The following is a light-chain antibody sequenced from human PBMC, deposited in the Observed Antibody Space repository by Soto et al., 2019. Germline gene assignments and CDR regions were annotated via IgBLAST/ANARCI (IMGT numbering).Light chain of an antibody. CDR3: QQNNNWPRT. J-gene: IGKJ1*01. Sequence: EKMMTPSPAPPSLFPGEKAPLSCRASQSVNSDLAWYQKNPGKAPRLLIYGASPRATGIPARFSGGGSGTECTLTISSLQSEDFAVYYCQQNNNWPRTFGQGTKV. V-gene: IGKV3-15*01. CDR1: QSVNSD. CDR2: GAS.